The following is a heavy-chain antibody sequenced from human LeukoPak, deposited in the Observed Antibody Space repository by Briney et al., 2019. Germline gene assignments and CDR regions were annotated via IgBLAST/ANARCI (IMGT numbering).Heavy chain of an antibody. J-gene: IGHJ5*02. D-gene: IGHD6-13*01. CDR2: INHSGST. V-gene: IGHV4-34*01. CDR3: ARGPSPDLLVIIGFDP. Sequence: SETLSLTCAVYGGSFSGYYWSWIRQPPGKGLEWTGEINHSGSTNYNPSLKSRVTISVDTSKNQFSLKLSSVTAADTAVYYCARGPSPDLLVIIGFDPWGQGTLVTVSS. CDR1: GGSFSGYY.